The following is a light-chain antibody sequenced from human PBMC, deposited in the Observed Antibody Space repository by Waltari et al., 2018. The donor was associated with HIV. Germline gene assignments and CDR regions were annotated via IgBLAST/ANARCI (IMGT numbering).Light chain of an antibody. CDR3: CSYAGSYTEI. V-gene: IGLV2-11*01. CDR1: SSDIGGYDY. J-gene: IGLJ2*01. CDR2: DVN. Sequence: QSALPQPASVAGSPGQTITISCTGTSSDIGGYDYVSWYQQHPGKAPKPTIFDVNKRPSGVPARFSGSKSGHTASLTISGLQADDEADYYCCSYAGSYTEIFGGGTKLTVL.